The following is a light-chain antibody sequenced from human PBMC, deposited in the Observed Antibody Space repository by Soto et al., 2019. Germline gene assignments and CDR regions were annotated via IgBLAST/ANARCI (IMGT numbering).Light chain of an antibody. CDR1: NSDVGAYNY. Sequence: QSALTQPPSASGSPGQSVTISCTGTNSDVGAYNYVSWYQQHPGKAPKLVISEVSKRPSGVPDRFSGSKSGNTASLTVSGLQAEDEADYYCSSYAGSNNVVFGGGTKLNVL. J-gene: IGLJ2*01. CDR2: EVS. V-gene: IGLV2-8*01. CDR3: SSYAGSNNVV.